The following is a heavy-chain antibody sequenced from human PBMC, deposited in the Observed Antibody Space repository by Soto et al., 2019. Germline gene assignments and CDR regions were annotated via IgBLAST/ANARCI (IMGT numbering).Heavy chain of an antibody. D-gene: IGHD6-19*01. CDR1: GFTFSSYA. CDR2: ISGSGGST. CDR3: AKGGEASVYSSGWYVYFDY. Sequence: EVQLLESGGGLVQPGGSLRLSCAASGFTFSSYAMSWVRQAPGKGLEWVSAISGSGGSTYYADSVKGRFTISRDNSKNTLYLQMNSLRAEDTAVYYCAKGGEASVYSSGWYVYFDYWGQGTLVTVSS. J-gene: IGHJ4*02. V-gene: IGHV3-23*01.